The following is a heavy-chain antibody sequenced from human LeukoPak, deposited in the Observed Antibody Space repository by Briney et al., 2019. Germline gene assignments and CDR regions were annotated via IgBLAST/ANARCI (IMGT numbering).Heavy chain of an antibody. CDR1: GFTFSSYA. J-gene: IGHJ6*02. V-gene: IGHV3-33*08. CDR2: IWYDGSNK. D-gene: IGHD1-26*01. Sequence: GGSLRLSCPASGFTFSSYAMSWVRQAPGKGLEWVAVIWYDGSNKYYADSVKGRFTISRDNSKNTLYLQMNSLRAEDTAVYYCARDDSGSYYYYYGMDVWGQGTTVTVSS. CDR3: ARDDSGSYYYYYGMDV.